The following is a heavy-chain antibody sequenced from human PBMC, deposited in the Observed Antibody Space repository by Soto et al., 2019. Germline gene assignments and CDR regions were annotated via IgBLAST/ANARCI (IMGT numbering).Heavy chain of an antibody. D-gene: IGHD3-9*01. CDR2: IYPGDSDT. CDR1: GYSFTSYW. Sequence: GESLKISCKGSGYSFTSYWIGWVRQMPGKGLEWMGIIYPGDSDTRYSPSFQGQVTISADKSISTAYLQWSSLKASDTAMYYCARRNYDILTGYPNAFDTWGQGTMVTVSS. J-gene: IGHJ3*02. V-gene: IGHV5-51*01. CDR3: ARRNYDILTGYPNAFDT.